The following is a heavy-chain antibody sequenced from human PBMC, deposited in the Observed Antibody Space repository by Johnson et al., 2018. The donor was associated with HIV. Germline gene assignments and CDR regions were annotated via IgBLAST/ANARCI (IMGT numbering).Heavy chain of an antibody. CDR3: ARAYTYGAFDI. J-gene: IGHJ3*02. D-gene: IGHD5-18*01. CDR1: GFTFSNAW. Sequence: VQLVESGGGLVKPGGSLRLSCAASGFTFSNAWMGWVRQAPGKGLEWVGRIRNKANSYTTEYAASVKGRFTILRDDSKNSLYLQMNSLKTEDTAEYYCARAYTYGAFDIWG. V-gene: IGHV3-72*01. CDR2: IRNKANSYTT.